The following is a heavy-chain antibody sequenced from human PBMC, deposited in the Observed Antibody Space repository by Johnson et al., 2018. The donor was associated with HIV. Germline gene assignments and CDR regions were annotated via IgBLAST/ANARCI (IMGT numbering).Heavy chain of an antibody. J-gene: IGHJ3*01. Sequence: VQLVESGGGVVRPGGSLRLSCAASGFTFDDYGMSCVRQAPGKGLEWVANIKQDGSEKYYVDSVKGRFTISRDNAKSSLYLQMNSLRAEDTAVYYCARDGKYSSIGPDAFDVWGQGTMVAVSS. V-gene: IGHV3-7*01. CDR1: GFTFDDYG. CDR2: IKQDGSEK. CDR3: ARDGKYSSIGPDAFDV. D-gene: IGHD6-13*01.